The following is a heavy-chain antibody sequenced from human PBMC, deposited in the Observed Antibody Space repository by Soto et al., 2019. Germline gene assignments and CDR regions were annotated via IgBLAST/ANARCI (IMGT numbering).Heavy chain of an antibody. D-gene: IGHD3-22*01. V-gene: IGHV4-31*03. Sequence: QVQLQESDPGLVKPSETLSLTCTVCGGSISSGGYYWSGIRQHPGKDLERIGKIDYSGSTYYNPSLKSRVTKSVDTSTNQFSLKLSSVTAADTGVYYCAREGSSGYDPNDYWGQGTLVTVSS. CDR1: GGSISSGGYY. CDR2: IDYSGST. J-gene: IGHJ4*02. CDR3: AREGSSGYDPNDY.